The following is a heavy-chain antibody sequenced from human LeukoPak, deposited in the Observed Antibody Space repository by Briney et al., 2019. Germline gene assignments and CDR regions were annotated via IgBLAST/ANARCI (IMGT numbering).Heavy chain of an antibody. CDR3: ARDDGAYYYDSSGYYDAFDI. Sequence: EASVKVSCKASGYTFTGYYMHWVRQAPGQGLEWMGWINPNSGGTNYAQKFQGRVTMTRDTSISTAYMELSRLRSDDTAVYYCARDDGAYYYDSSGYYDAFDIWGQGTMVTVAS. V-gene: IGHV1-2*02. J-gene: IGHJ3*02. CDR2: INPNSGGT. CDR1: GYTFTGYY. D-gene: IGHD3-22*01.